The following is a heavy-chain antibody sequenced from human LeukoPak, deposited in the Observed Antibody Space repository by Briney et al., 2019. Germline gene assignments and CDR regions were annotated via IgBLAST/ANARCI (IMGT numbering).Heavy chain of an antibody. V-gene: IGHV1-18*01. J-gene: IGHJ4*02. CDR1: GYTFTSYG. D-gene: IGHD3-10*01. Sequence: GASVKVSCKASGYTFTSYGISWVRQAPGQGLEWMGWISACNGNTNYAQKLQGRVTMTTDTSTSTAYMELRSLRSDDTAVYYCARYQYYYGSGSFKPLYYFDYWGQGTLVTVSS. CDR3: ARYQYYYGSGSFKPLYYFDY. CDR2: ISACNGNT.